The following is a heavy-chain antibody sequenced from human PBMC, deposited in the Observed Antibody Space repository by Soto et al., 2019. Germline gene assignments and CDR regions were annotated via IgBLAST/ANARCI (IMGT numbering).Heavy chain of an antibody. D-gene: IGHD3-10*01. V-gene: IGHV3-7*05. CDR3: ARDGVAPGLYFDH. J-gene: IGHJ4*02. Sequence: GGSLRLSCAASVLTFSDYWMNWVRQAPGKGQEWVASIKYDGAEKTYVDSVKGRFTISRDNPKNSVYLQMASLRAEDTAVYYCARDGVAPGLYFDHWGQGTPVTVSS. CDR1: VLTFSDYW. CDR2: IKYDGAEK.